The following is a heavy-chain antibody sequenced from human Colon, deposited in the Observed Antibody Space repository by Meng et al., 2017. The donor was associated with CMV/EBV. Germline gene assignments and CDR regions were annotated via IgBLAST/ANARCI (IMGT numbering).Heavy chain of an antibody. CDR2: VNADNGDT. V-gene: IGHV1-18*01. CDR3: ARVIQSSGVIISPFNY. D-gene: IGHD3-3*01. CDR1: GYTFSNYG. J-gene: IGHJ4*02. Sequence: ASVTVSCQAYGYTFSNYGMSWVRQAPGQGLEWLGWVNADNGDTYYAEKMQDRVAMSADTSTSTAYMELRSLRSDDPAVYYCARVIQSSGVIISPFNYWGQGTKVTVSS.